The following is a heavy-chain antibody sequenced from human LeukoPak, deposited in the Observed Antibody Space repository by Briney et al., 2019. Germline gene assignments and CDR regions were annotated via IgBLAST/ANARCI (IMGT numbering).Heavy chain of an antibody. V-gene: IGHV3-7*01. CDR1: GFTFSSYW. CDR2: IKQDGSEK. CDR3: AREWYGEWLRSWAFDI. D-gene: IGHD5-12*01. Sequence: GGSLRLSCAASGFTFSSYWMSWVRQAPGKGLEWVANIKQDGSEKYYVDSVKGRFTISRDNAKNSLYLQMNSLRAEDTAVYYCAREWYGEWLRSWAFDIWGQGTMVTVSS. J-gene: IGHJ3*02.